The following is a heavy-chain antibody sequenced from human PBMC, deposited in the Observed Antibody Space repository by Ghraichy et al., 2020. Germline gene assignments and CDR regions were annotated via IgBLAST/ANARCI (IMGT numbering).Heavy chain of an antibody. J-gene: IGHJ6*03. V-gene: IGHV3-23*01. CDR1: GLTFGSFF. CDR2: ISEDGDST. Sequence: GGSLRLSCAASGLTFGSFFFSWVRQAPGRGPEWVSSISEDGDSTFHADSLKGRFAVSRDNSRTTLYLQMNNLGVEDTAVYYCARVPHTSAPVLRSWPWLNYLDVWGRGTMVTVS. D-gene: IGHD3-3*01. CDR3: ARVPHTSAPVLRSWPWLNYLDV.